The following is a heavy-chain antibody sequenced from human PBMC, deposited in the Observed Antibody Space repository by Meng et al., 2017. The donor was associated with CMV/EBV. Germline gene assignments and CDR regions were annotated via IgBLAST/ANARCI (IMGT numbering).Heavy chain of an antibody. CDR1: GFTVSSNY. V-gene: IGHV3-66*01. Sequence: GESLKISCAASGFTVSSNYMSWVRQAPGKGLEWVSVIYSGGSTYYADSVKGRFTISRDNAKNSLYLQMNSLRAEDTAVYYCARAPSGVVPAAINYWGQGTLVTVSS. D-gene: IGHD2-2*02. CDR3: ARAPSGVVPAAINY. CDR2: IYSGGST. J-gene: IGHJ4*02.